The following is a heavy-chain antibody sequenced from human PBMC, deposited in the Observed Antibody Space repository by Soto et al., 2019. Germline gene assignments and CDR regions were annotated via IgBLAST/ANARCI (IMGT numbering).Heavy chain of an antibody. J-gene: IGHJ3*02. Sequence: SQTLSLTCAISGDSVSSNSAAWNWIRQSPSRGLEWLGRTYYRSKWYNDYAGSVKSRITINPDTSKNQFSLQVNSVTPEDTAVYKCGRGPGGIDACVIWGHGQRGTVSS. CDR2: TYYRSKWYN. D-gene: IGHD3-16*01. CDR1: GDSVSSNSAA. V-gene: IGHV6-1*01. CDR3: GRGPGGIDACVI.